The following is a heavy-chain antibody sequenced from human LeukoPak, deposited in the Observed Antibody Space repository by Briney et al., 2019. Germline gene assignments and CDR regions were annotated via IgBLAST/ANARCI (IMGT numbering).Heavy chain of an antibody. J-gene: IGHJ6*03. CDR3: ARTIFGVVIPYYYYYMDV. D-gene: IGHD3-3*01. CDR2: IYTSGST. Sequence: SETLSLTCTVSGGSISSYYWSWIRQPAGKGLEWIGRIYTSGSTYYNPSLKSRVTISVDTSKNQFSLKLSSVTAADTAVYYCARTIFGVVIPYYYYYMDVWGKGTTVTVSS. V-gene: IGHV4-4*07. CDR1: GGSISSYY.